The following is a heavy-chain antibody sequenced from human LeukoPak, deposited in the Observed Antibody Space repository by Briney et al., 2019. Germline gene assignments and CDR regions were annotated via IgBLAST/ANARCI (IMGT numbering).Heavy chain of an antibody. Sequence: GGSLRLSCAASGLTFSSSWMHWVRQAPGKGLVWVSRITRDGSSTTYAGSVKGRFTTSRDNAKNTLYLQMDSLRDDDTAVYYCARDPGYESWSPFWGGMDVWGNGTTVIVSS. D-gene: IGHD3-16*01. CDR3: ARDPGYESWSPFWGGMDV. J-gene: IGHJ6*04. V-gene: IGHV3-74*01. CDR2: ITRDGSST. CDR1: GLTFSSSW.